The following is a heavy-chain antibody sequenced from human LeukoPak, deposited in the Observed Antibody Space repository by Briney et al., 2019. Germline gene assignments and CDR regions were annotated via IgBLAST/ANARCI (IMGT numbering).Heavy chain of an antibody. Sequence: GESLRLSCAASGFTLGTKYINWVRQAPRKGLEWVSVIYSYGSTHSADSAKGRFTISSDNSRNTVYLQMNSLRAADTAVYYCATGDRSWDYWGQGTVVTVSS. CDR2: IYSYGST. CDR3: ATGDRSWDY. D-gene: IGHD2-21*02. J-gene: IGHJ4*02. CDR1: GFTLGTKY. V-gene: IGHV3-66*01.